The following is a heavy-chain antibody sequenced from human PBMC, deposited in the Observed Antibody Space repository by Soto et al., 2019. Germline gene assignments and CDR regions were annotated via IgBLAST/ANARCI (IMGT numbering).Heavy chain of an antibody. V-gene: IGHV4-4*02. CDR1: GGSIRSSNW. CDR2: IFHSGSP. CDR3: ARFSPVAGSD. Sequence: QVQLQESGPGLVKPSGTLSLTCTVSGGSIRSSNWWSWVRQPPGEGLEWIGEIFHSGSPNYNPSLRSRVTISVDKSKNQFSLKVNSVTAADTAVYYCARFSPVAGSDWGQGTLVTVSS. D-gene: IGHD6-19*01. J-gene: IGHJ4*02.